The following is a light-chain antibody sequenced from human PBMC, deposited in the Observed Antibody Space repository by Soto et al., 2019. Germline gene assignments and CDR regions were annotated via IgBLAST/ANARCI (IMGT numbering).Light chain of an antibody. CDR1: NIGSKS. J-gene: IGLJ2*01. CDR2: YDS. Sequence: SYELTQPPSVSVAPGKTARITCGGNNIGSKSVHWYQQKPGQAPVLVIYYDSDRPSGIPERFSGSNSGNTATLTISRVEAGDEADYYCQVWDSSSDHPNVVFGGGTNLTVL. V-gene: IGLV3-21*04. CDR3: QVWDSSSDHPNVV.